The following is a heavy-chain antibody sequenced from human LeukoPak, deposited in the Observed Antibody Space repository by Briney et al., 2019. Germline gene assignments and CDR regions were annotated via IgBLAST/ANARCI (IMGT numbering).Heavy chain of an antibody. D-gene: IGHD6-13*01. J-gene: IGHJ6*03. Sequence: SETLSLTCIVSGGSISSYYWSWIRQPPGKGLEWIGYLYYSGSTSYNPSLKSRVTISLDTSKNQVSLKLSSVTAADTAVYYCARRGTAAAGYPTHDYYYMDVWGKGITVTVSS. CDR2: LYYSGST. V-gene: IGHV4-59*08. CDR1: GGSISSYY. CDR3: ARRGTAAAGYPTHDYYYMDV.